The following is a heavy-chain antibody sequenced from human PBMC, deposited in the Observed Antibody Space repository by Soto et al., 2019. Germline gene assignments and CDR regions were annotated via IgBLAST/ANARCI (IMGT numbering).Heavy chain of an antibody. CDR3: ARDHVVSAVSFDH. Sequence: QVQLQESGPGLVKPSETLSLTCNVSGRSVSNSDFYWSWIRQPPGQGLEWIVYIYYKGRTNYNPSLKSRATISLDTPKNQSSLELNAVTAAGTAIYYCARDHVVSAVSFDHWGQGTLVTVSS. J-gene: IGHJ4*02. D-gene: IGHD2-2*01. V-gene: IGHV4-61*08. CDR1: GRSVSNSDFY. CDR2: IYYKGRT.